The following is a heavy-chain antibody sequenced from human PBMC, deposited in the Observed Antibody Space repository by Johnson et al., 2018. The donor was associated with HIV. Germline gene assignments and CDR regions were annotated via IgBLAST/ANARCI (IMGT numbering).Heavy chain of an antibody. CDR3: ARGIAARVAFDI. CDR1: GFTFSDYY. V-gene: IGHV3-20*04. CDR2: INWNGGGT. Sequence: EVQLVESGGGVVQPGRSLRLSCAASGFTFSDYYMSWVRQAPGKGLEWVSGINWNGGGTAYADSVKGRFTISRDNAKNSLYLQMNSLRAEDTAVYYCARGIAARVAFDIWGQGTMVTVSS. D-gene: IGHD6-13*01. J-gene: IGHJ3*02.